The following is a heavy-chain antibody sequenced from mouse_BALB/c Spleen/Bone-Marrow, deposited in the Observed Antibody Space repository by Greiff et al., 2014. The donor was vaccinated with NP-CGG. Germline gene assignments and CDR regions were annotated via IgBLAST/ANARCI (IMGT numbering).Heavy chain of an antibody. V-gene: IGHV1S137*01. CDR3: ARSGKVRNAMDY. D-gene: IGHD2-14*01. J-gene: IGHJ4*01. CDR1: GYTFTDHA. Sequence: VHLVESGAKLVRPGVSVKISCKGSGYTFTDHAMHWVKRSHAESLEWIGLISGYYGDAIYNQKFKGKATMTVDKSSSTAYMELARLTSEDSAIYYCARSGKVRNAMDYWGQGTSVTVSS. CDR2: ISGYYGDA.